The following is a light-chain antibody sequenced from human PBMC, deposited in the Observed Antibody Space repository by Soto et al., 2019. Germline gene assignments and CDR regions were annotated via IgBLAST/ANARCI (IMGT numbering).Light chain of an antibody. Sequence: EIVLTQSPGTLSLSPGESATLSCRASQTVTNNYLACYQQKPGPALRLLIYGACSRAIDIPHRIAGSGSAADFPHTLSRLEPEDFAVYYCQQYGSSPRTFGQGTKVEIK. CDR1: QTVTNNY. CDR3: QQYGSSPRT. V-gene: IGKV3-20*01. J-gene: IGKJ1*01. CDR2: GAC.